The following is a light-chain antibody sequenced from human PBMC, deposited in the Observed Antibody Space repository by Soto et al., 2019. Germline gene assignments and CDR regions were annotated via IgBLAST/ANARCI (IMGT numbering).Light chain of an antibody. J-gene: IGKJ5*01. CDR3: QLAASFPIP. V-gene: IGKV1-12*01. CDR1: QGVSTW. CDR2: TAS. Sequence: TNSASAFSANTGDRVTITCRASQGVSTWLAWYQQKPGKAPNLLIYTASSLRSGVPSRFSGSGSGTDFTLTINGLQPEDFAPYYCQLAASFPIPFGHGTRLEI.